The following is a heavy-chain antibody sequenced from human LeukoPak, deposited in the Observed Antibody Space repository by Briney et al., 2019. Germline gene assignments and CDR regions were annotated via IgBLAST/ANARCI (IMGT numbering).Heavy chain of an antibody. CDR3: ARDRMIVVVEDAFDI. V-gene: IGHV4-34*01. CDR2: INHSGST. D-gene: IGHD3-22*01. Sequence: SETLSLTCAVYGGSFSGYYWSWIRQPPGKGLEWIGEINHSGSTNYNPSLKSRVTISVDTSKNQFSLKLSSVTAADTAVYYCARDRMIVVVEDAFDIWGKGTTVTVSS. CDR1: GGSFSGYY. J-gene: IGHJ3*02.